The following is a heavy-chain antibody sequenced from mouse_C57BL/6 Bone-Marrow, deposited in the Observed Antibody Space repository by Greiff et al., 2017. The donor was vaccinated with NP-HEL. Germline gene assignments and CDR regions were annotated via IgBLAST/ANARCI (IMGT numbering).Heavy chain of an antibody. V-gene: IGHV14-4*01. CDR1: GFNIKDDY. CDR3: TTGYYYGSSCVDY. Sequence: EVQLQQSGAELVRPGASVKLSCTASGFNIKDDYMHWVKQRPEQGLEWIGWIDPENGDTEYASKFQGKATITADTSSNTAYLQLSDLTSEDTAVYYCTTGYYYGSSCVDYWGQGTTLTVSS. J-gene: IGHJ2*01. CDR2: IDPENGDT. D-gene: IGHD1-1*01.